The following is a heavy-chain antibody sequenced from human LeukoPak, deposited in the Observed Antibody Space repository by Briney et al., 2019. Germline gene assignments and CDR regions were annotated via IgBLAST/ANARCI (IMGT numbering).Heavy chain of an antibody. V-gene: IGHV3-30*02. D-gene: IGHD3-10*01. CDR2: IRYDGSNK. CDR1: GFTFSGYG. Sequence: GGSLRLSCAASGFTFSGYGMHWVRQAPGKGLEWVAFIRYDGSNKYYADSVKGRFTISRDNSKNTLYLQMNSLRAEDTAVYYCAKDLGYYYGSGSYFDYWGQGTLVTVSS. J-gene: IGHJ4*02. CDR3: AKDLGYYYGSGSYFDY.